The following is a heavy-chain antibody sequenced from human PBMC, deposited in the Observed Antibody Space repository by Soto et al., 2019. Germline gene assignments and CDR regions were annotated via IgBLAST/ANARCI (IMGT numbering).Heavy chain of an antibody. CDR1: GGTFKNYA. Sequence: QVQMVQSGAEVKKPGSSVKVSCKASGGTFKNYAIRWVRQAPGQGLEWMGGIIPIFDTPDYAQKFKGRVTITSDKSRPIVYMELSSLRSEDTAVYYCASGPPGRDGYNTNWGQGTLVTGSS. CDR3: ASGPPGRDGYNTN. CDR2: IIPIFDTP. D-gene: IGHD2-8*01. V-gene: IGHV1-69*06. J-gene: IGHJ4*02.